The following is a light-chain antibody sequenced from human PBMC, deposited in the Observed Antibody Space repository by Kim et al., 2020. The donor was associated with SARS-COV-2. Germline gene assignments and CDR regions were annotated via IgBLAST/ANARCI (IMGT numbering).Light chain of an antibody. V-gene: IGLV1-44*01. Sequence: RVTISFAGSGSNVGRHVVKWEQQLPGTAPKVFIYNDNQRPSGVPDRFARSRSGTSASLAISGLQSEDEADYYCATWDVSLNGWVFGGGTQLTVL. CDR1: GSNVGRHV. CDR3: ATWDVSLNGWV. CDR2: NDN. J-gene: IGLJ3*02.